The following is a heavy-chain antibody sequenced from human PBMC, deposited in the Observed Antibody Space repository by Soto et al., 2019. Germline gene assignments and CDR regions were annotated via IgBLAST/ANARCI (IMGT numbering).Heavy chain of an antibody. V-gene: IGHV4-4*07. Sequence: PSETLSLTCTVSGGSISSYRWGWIRQPAGKGLEWIGRLNNYGNTHYNPCLKSRVTVSVDTSRNQFFLTLRSVTAADSAVYHCGRESGETWDYEASWGQGTPVTVSS. J-gene: IGHJ5*02. CDR2: LNNYGNT. D-gene: IGHD1-7*01. CDR1: GGSISSYR. CDR3: GRESGETWDYEAS.